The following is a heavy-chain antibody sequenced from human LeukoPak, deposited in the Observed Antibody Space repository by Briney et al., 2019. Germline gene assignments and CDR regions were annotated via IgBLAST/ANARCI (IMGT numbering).Heavy chain of an antibody. CDR2: IIPIFGTA. V-gene: IGHV1-69*13. CDR1: GYTFTSYA. J-gene: IGHJ6*02. Sequence: SVKVSCKASGYTFTSYAMHWVRQAPGQGLEWMGGIIPIFGTANYAQKFQGRVTITADESTSTAYMELSSLRSEDTAVYYCANRRRASRGYGMDVWGQGITVTVSS. D-gene: IGHD1-1*01. CDR3: ANRRRASRGYGMDV.